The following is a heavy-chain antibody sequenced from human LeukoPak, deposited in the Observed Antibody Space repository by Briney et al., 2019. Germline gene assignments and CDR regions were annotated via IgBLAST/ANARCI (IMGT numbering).Heavy chain of an antibody. J-gene: IGHJ4*02. CDR1: GFTFSSYE. Sequence: GGSLRLSCAASGFTFSSYEMNWVRQAPGKGLERVSYISSSGSTIYDADSVKGRFTISRDNAKNSLYLQMNSLRAEDTAVYYCARDLNRGPAAIYDYWGQGTLVTVSS. CDR3: ARDLNRGPAAIYDY. V-gene: IGHV3-48*03. CDR2: ISSSGSTI. D-gene: IGHD2-2*02.